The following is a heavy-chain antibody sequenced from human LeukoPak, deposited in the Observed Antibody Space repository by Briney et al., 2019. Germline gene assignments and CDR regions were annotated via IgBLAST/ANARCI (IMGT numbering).Heavy chain of an antibody. Sequence: GGSLRLSCAASGFPFSSYVMSWVRQAPGKGLQWVSAISGSGGTTYYADSVKGRFTISRDNSKNTLYLQMNSLRAEDTAVYYCAKNFWSDKYYYYMDVWGKGTTVTVSS. CDR1: GFPFSSYV. CDR3: AKNFWSDKYYYYMDV. V-gene: IGHV3-23*01. CDR2: ISGSGGTT. D-gene: IGHD3-3*01. J-gene: IGHJ6*03.